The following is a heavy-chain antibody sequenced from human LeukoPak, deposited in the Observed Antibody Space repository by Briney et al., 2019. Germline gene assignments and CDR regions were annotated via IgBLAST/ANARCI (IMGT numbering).Heavy chain of an antibody. CDR3: ARGPIEYSDY. Sequence: SETLSLTCTVSVGSISSYYWSWIRQPPGKGLEWIAYIYYSGSTNYNPSLKSRVTISVDTSKNQFSLKLSSVSAADTAVYYCARGPIEYSDYWGQGALVTVSS. CDR1: VGSISSYY. D-gene: IGHD2/OR15-2a*01. V-gene: IGHV4-59*08. J-gene: IGHJ4*02. CDR2: IYYSGST.